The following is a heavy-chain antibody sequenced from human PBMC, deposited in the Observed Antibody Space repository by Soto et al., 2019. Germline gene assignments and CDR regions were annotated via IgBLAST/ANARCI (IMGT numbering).Heavy chain of an antibody. CDR2: ISGGGRPI. CDR3: ARDLGWVFDS. Sequence: EVQLVESGGGSVQPGGSLRLSCAASGFTFSTFSMNWVRQAPGRGLEWISYISGGGRPISYADSVKGRFTISRDNAKNSLYLQMDSLTDEGTAVYYCARDLGWVFDSWGQGTLVTVSS. J-gene: IGHJ4*02. V-gene: IGHV3-48*02. D-gene: IGHD6-19*01. CDR1: GFTFSTFS.